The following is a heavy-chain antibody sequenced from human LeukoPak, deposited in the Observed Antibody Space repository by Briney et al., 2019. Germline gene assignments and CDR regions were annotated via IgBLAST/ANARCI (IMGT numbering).Heavy chain of an antibody. D-gene: IGHD5-24*01. V-gene: IGHV4-38-2*01. CDR3: ARLDGYNPAS. J-gene: IGHJ4*02. CDR2: IFYSGST. CDR1: GYSISSGYY. Sequence: PSETLSLTCAVSGYSISSGYYWGWIRQPPGKGLEWIGSIFYSGSTYYNPSLRSRVTISVATPTNQVSLKLSSVTAADTAVYFCARLDGYNPASWGQGTLVTVSS.